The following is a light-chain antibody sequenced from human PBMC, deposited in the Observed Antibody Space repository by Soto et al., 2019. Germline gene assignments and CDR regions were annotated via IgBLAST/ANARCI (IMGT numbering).Light chain of an antibody. Sequence: EIVLTQSPATLSSFPGDRVTLSCRASQAVNTRLAWYQHKPGQAPILLIYLTSNRAAGIPARFSGSGSETDFTLTISDVEPEDFAVYYCHQRQSWPRTFGQGTKVDIK. V-gene: IGKV3-11*01. CDR3: HQRQSWPRT. CDR2: LTS. CDR1: QAVNTR. J-gene: IGKJ1*01.